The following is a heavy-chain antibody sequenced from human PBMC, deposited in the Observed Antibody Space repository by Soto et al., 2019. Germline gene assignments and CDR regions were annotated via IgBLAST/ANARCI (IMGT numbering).Heavy chain of an antibody. CDR3: ARDRYQWDRRFCDY. J-gene: IGHJ4*02. CDR2: ISATYGNT. V-gene: IGHV1-18*01. Sequence: QVQLGQSGAEVRMPGASVKVSCKAPHYSFGTYGISWVRQAPGQGLEWMGWISATYGNTNYARKFQGRVTMTTDTSTSTTYMELRSLTSDDTATYYCARDRYQWDRRFCDYWGQGTLVTVSS. D-gene: IGHD1-26*01. CDR1: HYSFGTYG.